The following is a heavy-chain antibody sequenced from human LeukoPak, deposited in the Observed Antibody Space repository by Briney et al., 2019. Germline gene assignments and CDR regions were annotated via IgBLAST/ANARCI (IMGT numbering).Heavy chain of an antibody. D-gene: IGHD6-25*01. CDR3: ARDFAATPYYFDY. CDR1: GFTFSSYS. J-gene: IGHJ4*02. Sequence: GGSLRLSCAASGFTFSSYSMNWVRQAPGKGLEWVSSISSSSSYTYYADSVKGRFTISRDNAKNSLYLQMNSLRAEDTAVYYCARDFAATPYYFDYWGQGTLVTVS. CDR2: ISSSSSYT. V-gene: IGHV3-21*01.